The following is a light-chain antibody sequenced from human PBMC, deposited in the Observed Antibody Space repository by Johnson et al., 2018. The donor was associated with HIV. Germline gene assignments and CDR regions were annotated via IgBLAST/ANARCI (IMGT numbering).Light chain of an antibody. CDR2: DNN. J-gene: IGLJ1*01. CDR3: GTWDISLSAHYV. Sequence: QSVLTQPPSVSAAPGQKVTISCSGSSSNIGNNYVSWYQQLPGTAPKLLIYDNNKRPSGIPDRFSGSKSGTSAALGITGLQTGDEADYSCGTWDISLSAHYVFATGTKITVL. V-gene: IGLV1-51*01. CDR1: SSNIGNNY.